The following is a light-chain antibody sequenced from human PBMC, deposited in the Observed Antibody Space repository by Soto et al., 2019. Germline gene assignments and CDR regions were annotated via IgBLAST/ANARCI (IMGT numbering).Light chain of an antibody. CDR3: KHYNSYSEA. J-gene: IGKJ1*01. CDR2: AAS. Sequence: IQMTQSPSTLPASVGDTVTITCRASQSISNWLAWYQQKPGKAPKLLIYAASSLQSGVPSRFSGSGSGTEFTLTISSLQPDDFATYYCKHYNSYSEAFGQGTKVDIK. CDR1: QSISNW. V-gene: IGKV1-5*01.